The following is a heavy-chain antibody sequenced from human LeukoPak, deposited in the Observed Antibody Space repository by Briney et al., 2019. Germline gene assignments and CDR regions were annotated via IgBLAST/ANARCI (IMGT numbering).Heavy chain of an antibody. D-gene: IGHD2-21*02. CDR2: IDYNGYT. Sequence: SESLSLTCAVSGDSISAHPWSWVRQPPGKGLDYIGFIDYNGYTNYNPSLKSRATISLDTTENQFSLILKSVTAADTAVYYCARLAKCEGDCYSFDFWGQGRLVAVSS. J-gene: IGHJ4*02. V-gene: IGHV4-59*11. CDR1: GDSISAHP. CDR3: ARLAKCEGDCYSFDF.